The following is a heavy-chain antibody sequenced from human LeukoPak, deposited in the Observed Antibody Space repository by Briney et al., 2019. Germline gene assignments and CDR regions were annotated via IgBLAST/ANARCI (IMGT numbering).Heavy chain of an antibody. Sequence: ASVKVSCKASGYTFTSYGISWVRQAPGQGLEWMGWISAYNGNTNYAQKLQGRVTITTDESTSTAYMELSSLRSEDTAVYYCARGTRDGYNTPFDYWGQGTLVTISS. J-gene: IGHJ4*02. CDR2: ISAYNGNT. CDR1: GYTFTSYG. V-gene: IGHV1-18*01. D-gene: IGHD5-24*01. CDR3: ARGTRDGYNTPFDY.